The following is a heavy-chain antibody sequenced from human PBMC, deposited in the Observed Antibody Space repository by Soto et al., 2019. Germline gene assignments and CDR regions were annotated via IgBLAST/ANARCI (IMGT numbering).Heavy chain of an antibody. CDR2: IYWDDDK. J-gene: IGHJ2*01. D-gene: IGHD3-22*01. Sequence: QITLKESGPTLVKPTQTLTLTCTFSGFSLSTSGLGVGWIRQPPGKALDWLALIYWDDDKRYSPSLRSRLTITKDTYKNQVVLTMTNMDPVDTATSYCANRQRRVDSSGDSWYFDTWGRGTLVTVSS. CDR3: ANRQRRVDSSGDSWYFDT. CDR1: GFSLSTSGLG. V-gene: IGHV2-5*02.